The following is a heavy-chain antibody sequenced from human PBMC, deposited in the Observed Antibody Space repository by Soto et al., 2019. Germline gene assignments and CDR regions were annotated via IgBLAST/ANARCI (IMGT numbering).Heavy chain of an antibody. CDR1: GYTFTSYG. V-gene: IGHV1-18*01. J-gene: IGHJ6*02. CDR3: AREPYGDYRNYYYGMDV. CDR2: ISAYNGNT. D-gene: IGHD4-17*01. Sequence: GASVKVSCKASGYTFTSYGISWVRQAPGQGLEWMGWISAYNGNTNYAQKLQGRVTMTTDTSTSTAYMELRSLRSDDTAVYYCAREPYGDYRNYYYGMDVWGQGTTVTVSS.